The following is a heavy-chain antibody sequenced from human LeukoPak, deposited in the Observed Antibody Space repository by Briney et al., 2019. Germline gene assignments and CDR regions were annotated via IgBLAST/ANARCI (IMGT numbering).Heavy chain of an antibody. CDR2: ISGSGGTT. V-gene: IGHV3-23*01. CDR1: GFSGFTFSSHA. D-gene: IGHD3-10*01. Sequence: GGSLRLSCAASGFSGFTFSSHAMSWVRQAPGKGLEWVSAISGSGGTTYYADSVKCRFSISRDNSKNTLYLQMNSLRAEDTAIYYCANKYGSGSYYIGWGQGTLVTVSS. J-gene: IGHJ4*02. CDR3: ANKYGSGSYYIG.